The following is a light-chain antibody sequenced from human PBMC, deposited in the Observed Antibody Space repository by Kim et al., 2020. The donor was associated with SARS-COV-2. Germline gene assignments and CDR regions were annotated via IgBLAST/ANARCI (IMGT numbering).Light chain of an antibody. J-gene: IGLJ2*01. CDR2: YDK. CDR1: NRGSKS. CDR3: HVWDSGSNHLV. V-gene: IGLV3-21*04. Sequence: ATGETAKSTCGGYNRGSKSVHWYQQKSGQAPLLVISYDKDRHSEIPERFSGVNSGNTATLTISGVDPGDEADYYCHVWDSGSNHLVFGGGTQLTVL.